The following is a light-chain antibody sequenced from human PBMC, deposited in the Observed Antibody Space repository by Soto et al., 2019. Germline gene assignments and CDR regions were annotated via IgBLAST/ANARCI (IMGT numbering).Light chain of an antibody. V-gene: IGLV2-14*03. CDR1: STDVGGYDY. CDR3: TSYTSRSTLV. CDR2: DVT. Sequence: QSLLTQPASVSGSPGQSITISCTGTSTDVGGYDYVSWYQHHPGKAPKLMIYDVTNRPSGVSDRFSGSKSGNTASLTISGLQAEDEADYYCTSYTSRSTLVIGGGTKLTVL. J-gene: IGLJ2*01.